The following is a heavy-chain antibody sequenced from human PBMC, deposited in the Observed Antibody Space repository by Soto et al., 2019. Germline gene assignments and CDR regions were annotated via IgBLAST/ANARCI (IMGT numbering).Heavy chain of an antibody. V-gene: IGHV4-31*03. Sequence: QVQLQESGPGLVKPSQTLSLTCTVSGGSISSGGYYWSWIRQHPGKGLEWIGFIYYSGSTYYNPSLKSRVTISVDTSKNQFSLKLSSVTAADTAVYYCARDHCSGGSCNNHYYYGMDVWGQGTTVTVSS. D-gene: IGHD2-15*01. CDR1: GGSISSGGYY. CDR3: ARDHCSGGSCNNHYYYGMDV. CDR2: IYYSGST. J-gene: IGHJ6*02.